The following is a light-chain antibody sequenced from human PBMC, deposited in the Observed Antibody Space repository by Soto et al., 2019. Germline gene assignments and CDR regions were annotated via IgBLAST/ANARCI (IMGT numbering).Light chain of an antibody. V-gene: IGLV1-40*01. CDR3: QSYDSSLSTCV. Sequence: QSVLTQPPSVSGAPGQRVTISCTGSSSNIGAGYDVHWYQQLPGTAPKLLIYGNSNRPSGVPHRFSGSQSGTSASLAITGLLGEDEADCYCQSYDSSLSTCVFGGGTKLTVL. J-gene: IGLJ2*01. CDR2: GNS. CDR1: SSNIGAGYD.